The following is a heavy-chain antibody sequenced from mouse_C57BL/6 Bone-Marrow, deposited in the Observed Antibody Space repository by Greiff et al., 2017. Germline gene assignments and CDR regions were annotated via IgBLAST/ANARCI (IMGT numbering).Heavy chain of an antibody. J-gene: IGHJ3*01. Sequence: VQLQQSGAELVKPGASVKLSCTASGFNIKDYYIHWVKQRTEQGLEWIGRIDPEDGETKYAPKFQGKATITADTSSNTAYLQLSSLTSEDTAVYYCASLITTVVATDAYWGQGTLVTVSA. CDR1: GFNIKDYY. CDR3: ASLITTVVATDAY. V-gene: IGHV14-2*01. CDR2: IDPEDGET. D-gene: IGHD1-1*01.